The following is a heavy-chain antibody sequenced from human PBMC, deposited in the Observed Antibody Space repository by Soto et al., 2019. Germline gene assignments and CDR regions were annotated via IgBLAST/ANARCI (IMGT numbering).Heavy chain of an antibody. V-gene: IGHV3-30*18. J-gene: IGHJ6*02. CDR1: GFTFSSYG. CDR2: ISYDGSNK. CDR3: AKDRGGSYYVGYYYYGMDV. D-gene: IGHD1-26*01. Sequence: LRLSCAASGFTFSSYGMHWVRQAPGKGLEWVAVISYDGSNKYYADSVKGRFTISRDNSKNTLYLQMNSLRAEDTAVYYCAKDRGGSYYVGYYYYGMDVWGQGTTVTVSS.